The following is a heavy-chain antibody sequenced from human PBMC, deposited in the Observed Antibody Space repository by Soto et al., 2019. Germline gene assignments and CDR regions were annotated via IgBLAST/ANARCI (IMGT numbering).Heavy chain of an antibody. Sequence: PSETLSLTCSVSGAVVTSGENYWSWVRQPPGKGLEWLGYIYDSGVTSYTPALKSRVTLSLDRPNNQVSLKLRSVTAADTAVYFGVRDLAHGYTGNGWGHGTVVTVAS. V-gene: IGHV4-30-4*08. D-gene: IGHD5-18*01. CDR2: IYDSGVT. CDR3: VRDLAHGYTGNG. CDR1: GAVVTSGENY. J-gene: IGHJ4*01.